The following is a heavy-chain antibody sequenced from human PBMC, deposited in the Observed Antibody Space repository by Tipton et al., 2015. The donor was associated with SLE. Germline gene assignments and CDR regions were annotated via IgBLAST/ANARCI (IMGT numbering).Heavy chain of an antibody. J-gene: IGHJ6*02. D-gene: IGHD4-17*01. Sequence: TLSLTCTVSGGSISSYYWSWIRQPPGKGLEWIGYIYYSGSTNYNPSLKSRVTISVDTSKSQFSLKLSSVTAADTAVYYCARTTVTPSGMDVWGQGTTVTVSS. CDR2: IYYSGST. CDR1: GGSISSYY. V-gene: IGHV4-59*08. CDR3: ARTTVTPSGMDV.